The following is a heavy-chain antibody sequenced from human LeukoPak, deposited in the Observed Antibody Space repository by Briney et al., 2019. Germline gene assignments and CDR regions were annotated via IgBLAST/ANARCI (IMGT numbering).Heavy chain of an antibody. CDR3: AIGTGRYGDY. CDR1: GFSFSNYD. D-gene: IGHD3-16*01. J-gene: IGHJ4*02. CDR2: IWYDGSNK. V-gene: IGHV3-33*01. Sequence: PGGSLRLSCAASGFSFSNYDMHWVRQAPGKGLEWVAIIWYDGSNKYYADSVKGRFTISRDNSKYTLYLQMNSLRAEDTAVYYCAIGTGRYGDYWGQGTLVSVSS.